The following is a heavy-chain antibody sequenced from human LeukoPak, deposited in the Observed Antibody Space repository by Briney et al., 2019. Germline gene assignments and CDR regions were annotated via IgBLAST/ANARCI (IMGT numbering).Heavy chain of an antibody. D-gene: IGHD6-6*01. CDR3: TKAQHGYTNSPFDY. CDR1: GFRFNNYA. Sequence: GGSLRLSCAASGFRFNNYAMSWVRQAPGKGLEWVSSISGSATEPHYADSVGGRFTISRDNSRNTLYLHMNSLRAEDTAVYYCTKAQHGYTNSPFDYWGQGTVVTVSS. J-gene: IGHJ4*02. CDR2: ISGSATEP. V-gene: IGHV3-23*01.